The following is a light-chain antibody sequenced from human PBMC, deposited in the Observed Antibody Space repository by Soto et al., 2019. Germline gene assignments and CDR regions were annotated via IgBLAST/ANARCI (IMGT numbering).Light chain of an antibody. Sequence: EIVLTQSPGTLSLSPGERATLSCRASQSVSSSYLAWYQQKPGQAPRLLIYGVSSRATGIPDRFSGSGSGTDFTLTISSLQPDDFATYYCQQYDTAWTFGQGTKVDIK. CDR3: QQYDTAWT. CDR1: QSVSSSY. J-gene: IGKJ1*01. V-gene: IGKV3-20*01. CDR2: GVS.